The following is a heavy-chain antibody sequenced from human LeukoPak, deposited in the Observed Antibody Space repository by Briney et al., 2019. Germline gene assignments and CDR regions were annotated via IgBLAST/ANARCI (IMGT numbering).Heavy chain of an antibody. D-gene: IGHD3-3*01. CDR1: GGSFSGYY. Sequence: PSETLSLTCAVYGGSFSGYYWSWIRQPPGKGLEWIGEINHSGSTNYNPSLKSRVTISVDTSKNQFSLKLSSVTAADTAVYYCARDSRIRFLEWYPSPMDVWGQGTTVTVSS. CDR2: INHSGST. V-gene: IGHV4-34*01. J-gene: IGHJ6*02. CDR3: ARDSRIRFLEWYPSPMDV.